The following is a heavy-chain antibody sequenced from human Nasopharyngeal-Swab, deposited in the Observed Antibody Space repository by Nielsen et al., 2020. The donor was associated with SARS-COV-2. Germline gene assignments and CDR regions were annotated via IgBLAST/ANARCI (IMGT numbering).Heavy chain of an antibody. CDR2: ISYDGSSN. CDR3: ARPARRGLNWFDP. V-gene: IGHV3-30-3*01. Sequence: GESLKISCAASGFTFSSYAMHWVRQAPGKGLEWVALISYDGSSNYYAHSVKGRFTISRDNSKNTLYLQMNSLRGEDTAMYYCARPARRGLNWFDPWGQGTLVTVSS. D-gene: IGHD3-22*01. J-gene: IGHJ5*02. CDR1: GFTFSSYA.